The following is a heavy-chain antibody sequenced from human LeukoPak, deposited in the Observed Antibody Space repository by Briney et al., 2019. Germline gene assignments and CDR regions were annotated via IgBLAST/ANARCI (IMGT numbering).Heavy chain of an antibody. CDR1: GFSFSSYA. CDR2: ISGGGVNT. CDR3: AKGGAYHDILTPYYV. V-gene: IGHV3-23*01. D-gene: IGHD3-9*01. J-gene: IGHJ4*02. Sequence: GGSLRLSCAASGFSFSSYAMTWVRQGPGKGLEWVSGISGGGVNTYYADSVKGRFAISRDNSKKTLFLQMDSLRADDTAVYYCAKGGAYHDILTPYYVWGQGTLVTVSS.